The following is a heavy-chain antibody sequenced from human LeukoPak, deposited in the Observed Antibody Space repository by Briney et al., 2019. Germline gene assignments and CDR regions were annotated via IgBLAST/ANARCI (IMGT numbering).Heavy chain of an antibody. CDR3: ARDAGGSGGWYYFDY. V-gene: IGHV3-23*01. CDR2: ITATGDTA. CDR1: GFTFTKCA. D-gene: IGHD6-19*01. J-gene: IGHJ4*02. Sequence: GGSLRLSCVASGFTFTKCAMSWIRQAPGKGLEWVAIITATGDTAYYADSVKGRFTISRDNSRNTVYMQMNSLRAEDTAVYYCARDAGGSGGWYYFDYWGQGTLVTVSS.